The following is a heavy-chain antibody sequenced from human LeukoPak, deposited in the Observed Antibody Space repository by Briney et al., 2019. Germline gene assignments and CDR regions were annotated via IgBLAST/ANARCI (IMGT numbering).Heavy chain of an antibody. V-gene: IGHV1-18*01. CDR2: ISAYNGNT. D-gene: IGHD4-17*01. CDR3: ANTFYGDCWFDP. CDR1: GYTFTSYG. J-gene: IGHJ5*02. Sequence: ASVKVSCKASGYTFTSYGISWVRQAPGQGLEWMGWISAYNGNTNYAQKLQGRVTMTTDTSTSTAYMELRSLRSDDTAVYYCANTFYGDCWFDPWGQGTLVTVSS.